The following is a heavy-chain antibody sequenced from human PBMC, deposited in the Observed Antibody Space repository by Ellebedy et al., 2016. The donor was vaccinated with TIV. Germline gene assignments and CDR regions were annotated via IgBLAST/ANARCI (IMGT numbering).Heavy chain of an antibody. CDR3: ARDLPPYSSGGYFDY. Sequence: ASVKVSCKASGYTFTSYGISWVRQAPGQGLEWMGIINPSGGSTSYAQKFQGRVTMTRDTSTSTVYMELSSLRSEDTAVYYCARDLPPYSSGGYFDYWGQGTLVTVSS. D-gene: IGHD6-19*01. CDR1: GYTFTSYG. CDR2: INPSGGST. V-gene: IGHV1-46*01. J-gene: IGHJ4*02.